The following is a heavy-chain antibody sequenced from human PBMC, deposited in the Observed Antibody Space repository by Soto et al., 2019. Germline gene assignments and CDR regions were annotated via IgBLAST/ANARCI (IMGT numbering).Heavy chain of an antibody. CDR3: ARQVPAAIRLGWFDP. Sequence: PSETLSLTCAVSGGSFRGFYWTWIRQSPGKGLEWLGDINHVGITNYNPSLKSRVSIPVDTSKSQFSLKLSSVTAADTAVYYCARQVPAAIRLGWFDPWGQGTLVTVSS. J-gene: IGHJ5*02. CDR1: GGSFRGFY. V-gene: IGHV4-34*01. D-gene: IGHD2-2*02. CDR2: INHVGIT.